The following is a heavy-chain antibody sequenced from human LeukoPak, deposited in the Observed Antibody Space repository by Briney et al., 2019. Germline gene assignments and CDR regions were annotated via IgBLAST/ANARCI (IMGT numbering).Heavy chain of an antibody. CDR3: AKSMSGPNDY. V-gene: IGHV3-74*01. Sequence: GGSLRLSCAASGFTFSSSWIHWVHQPPGKGLVWVSRITPDGSGTDYADSVKGRFTISRDNAKNTLYLQMNSLRVEDTAVYYCAKSMSGPNDYWGQGALVTVSS. D-gene: IGHD3-3*01. CDR2: ITPDGSGT. CDR1: GFTFSSSW. J-gene: IGHJ4*02.